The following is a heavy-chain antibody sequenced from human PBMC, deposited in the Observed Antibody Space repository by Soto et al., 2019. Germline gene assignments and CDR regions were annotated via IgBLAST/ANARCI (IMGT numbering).Heavy chain of an antibody. Sequence: QVQLVESGGGVVQPGRSLRLSCAASGFTFSSNGMHWVRQAPGKGLEWVAVISYDGSNKYYADSVKGRFTISRDNSKNTLYLQMNSLRAEDTAVYYCAKDGDSNIHHYDSSGYYNFDYWGQGTLVTVSS. CDR1: GFTFSSNG. J-gene: IGHJ4*02. D-gene: IGHD3-22*01. CDR2: ISYDGSNK. V-gene: IGHV3-30*18. CDR3: AKDGDSNIHHYDSSGYYNFDY.